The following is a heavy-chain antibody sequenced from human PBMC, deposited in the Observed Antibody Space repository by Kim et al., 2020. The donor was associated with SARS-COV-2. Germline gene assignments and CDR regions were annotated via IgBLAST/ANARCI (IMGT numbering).Heavy chain of an antibody. CDR2: INTNTGNP. D-gene: IGHD3-10*01. Sequence: ASVKVSCKASGYTFTSYAMNWVRQAPGQGLEWMGWINTNTGNPTYAQGFTGRFVFSLDTSVSTAYLQISSLKAEDTAVYYCARSILVKWFGELLVREKYGMDVWGQGTTVTVSS. CDR1: GYTFTSYA. CDR3: ARSILVKWFGELLVREKYGMDV. V-gene: IGHV7-4-1*02. J-gene: IGHJ6*02.